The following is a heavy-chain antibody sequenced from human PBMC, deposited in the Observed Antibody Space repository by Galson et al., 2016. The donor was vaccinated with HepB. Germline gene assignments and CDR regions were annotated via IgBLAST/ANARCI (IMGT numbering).Heavy chain of an antibody. CDR2: INAGNGNT. Sequence: SVKVSCKGLGYIFTSYVIHWVRQAPGQRLEWMGWINAGNGNTRLSQRFQGRVTLARDTSATTAYMELGSLTSDDTGTYYCARGGPGIAAAGVTNSWGQGSLVIVSS. V-gene: IGHV1-3*01. CDR3: ARGGPGIAAAGVTNS. D-gene: IGHD6-13*01. CDR1: GYIFTSYV. J-gene: IGHJ4*02.